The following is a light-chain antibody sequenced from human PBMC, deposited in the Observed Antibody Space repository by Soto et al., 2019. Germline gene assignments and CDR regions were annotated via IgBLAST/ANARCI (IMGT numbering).Light chain of an antibody. CDR3: RQASHLPYP. J-gene: IGKJ2*01. V-gene: IGKV2-30*01. CDR1: QSLVYSDGNIY. Sequence: DVVMTQSPLSLPVTLGQPASISCRSSQSLVYSDGNIYLNWFHQRPDQSPRRLIYKVSDGDCGVADRFSGSGSGTDLTLKISRVEAEDFGVYYCRQASHLPYPFGQGTKLEIK. CDR2: KVS.